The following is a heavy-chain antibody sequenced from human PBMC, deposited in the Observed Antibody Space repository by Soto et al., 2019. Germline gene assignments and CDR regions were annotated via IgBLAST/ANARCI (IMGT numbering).Heavy chain of an antibody. CDR1: GGSFSGYY. CDR3: ARGESGPTPVGGYYYYGMDV. J-gene: IGHJ6*02. CDR2: INHSGST. Sequence: NPSETLSLTCAVYGGSFSGYYWSWIRQPPGKGLEWIGEINHSGSTNYNPSLKSRVTISVDTSKNQFSLKLSSVTAADTAVYYCARGESGPTPVGGYYYYGMDVWGQGTTVTVSS. V-gene: IGHV4-34*01. D-gene: IGHD3-16*01.